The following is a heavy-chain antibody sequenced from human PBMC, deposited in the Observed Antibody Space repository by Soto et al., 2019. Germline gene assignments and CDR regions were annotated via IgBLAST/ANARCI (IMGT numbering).Heavy chain of an antibody. CDR3: ARDSPPPRE. CDR1: GFTFSSYG. V-gene: IGHV3-30*03. CDR2: ISYDGTNK. J-gene: IGHJ4*02. Sequence: GGSLRLSCAASGFTFSSYGMHWVRQAPGKGLEWVAVISYDGTNKYYADSVKGRFTISRDNSKNTLYLQMNSLRVEDTAVYYCARDSPPPREWGQGTLLTVSS.